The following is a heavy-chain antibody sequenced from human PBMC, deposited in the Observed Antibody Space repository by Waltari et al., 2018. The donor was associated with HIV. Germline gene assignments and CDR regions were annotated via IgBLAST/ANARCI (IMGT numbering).Heavy chain of an antibody. Sequence: VQVAESGGGVVQPGKSVRLSCATSGFNFRDFVIHWVRQAQEKGLEGVAVSWSYGKTRFYEDSIKGRFSISRDNSNYSSSLQINRVTLADTAVYYCTTGRSSVVAAPPVQWGQGT. D-gene: IGHD6-19*01. V-gene: IGHV3-33*03. CDR2: SWSYGKTR. CDR3: TTGRSSVVAAPPVQ. CDR1: GFNFRDFV. J-gene: IGHJ4*01.